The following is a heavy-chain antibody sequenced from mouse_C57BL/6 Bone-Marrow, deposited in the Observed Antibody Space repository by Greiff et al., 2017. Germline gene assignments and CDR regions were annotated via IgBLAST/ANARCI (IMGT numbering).Heavy chain of an antibody. CDR1: GFTFSDYY. Sequence: EVKLMESGGGLVQPGGSLKLSCAASGFTFSDYYMYWVRQTPEKRLEWVAYISNGGGSTYYPDTVKGRFTISRDNAKNTLYLQMNRQKSEDTAMYYCARHHYFDYWGQGTTLTVSS. V-gene: IGHV5-12*01. CDR2: ISNGGGST. J-gene: IGHJ2*01. CDR3: ARHHYFDY.